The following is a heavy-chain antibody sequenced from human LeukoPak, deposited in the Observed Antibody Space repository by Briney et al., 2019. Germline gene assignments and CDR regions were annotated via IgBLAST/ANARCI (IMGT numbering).Heavy chain of an antibody. D-gene: IGHD2-15*01. CDR2: ISDRGNT. CDR3: AKAPGTTCSGAYCYPFDY. CDR1: GLTLSRYS. J-gene: IGHJ4*02. Sequence: GGCLSLSCAVSGLTLSRYSMSWVSHPPGRGLEWVSAISDRGNTYPANSVKGRFTISSDSSNNTLFLQMNRLRPEDAAVYYCAKAPGTTCSGAYCYPFDYWGQGTLVTVSS. V-gene: IGHV3-23*01.